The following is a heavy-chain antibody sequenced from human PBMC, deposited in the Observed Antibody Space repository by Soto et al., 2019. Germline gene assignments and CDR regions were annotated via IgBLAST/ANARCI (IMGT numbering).Heavy chain of an antibody. Sequence: QVQLVQSGAEVKKPGSSVKVSCKASGGTFSSYAISWVRQAPGQGLEWMGGITPISGTANYAQKFQGRVTITADESTSTAYMELSILSSDDTAVYFCARGYQYSSSSEYYYHGLDVWGQGTTVTVSS. J-gene: IGHJ6*02. CDR1: GGTFSSYA. CDR3: ARGYQYSSSSEYYYHGLDV. CDR2: ITPISGTA. V-gene: IGHV1-69*12. D-gene: IGHD6-6*01.